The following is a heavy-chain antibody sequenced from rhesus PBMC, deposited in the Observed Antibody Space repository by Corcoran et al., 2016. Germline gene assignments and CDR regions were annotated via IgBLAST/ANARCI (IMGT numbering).Heavy chain of an antibody. V-gene: IGHV3-178*01. CDR2: ISNSGDST. CDR1: GFTFSDYY. J-gene: IGHJ4*01. D-gene: IGHD6-25*01. CDR3: GRADFGIDY. Sequence: EVQLAEAGGDLAKPGGALRLSCAASGFTFSDYYKDWVRQAPGKGLGWVSRISNSGDSTWYADSVKGRFTVSRDNAKNTLFLQMNSLTPEDKAVYYCGRADFGIDYWGQGVLVTVSS.